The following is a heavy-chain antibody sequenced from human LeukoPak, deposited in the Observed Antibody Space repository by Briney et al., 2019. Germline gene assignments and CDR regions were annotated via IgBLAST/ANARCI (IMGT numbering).Heavy chain of an antibody. CDR3: AKGGVGSYYYYYMDV. CDR1: AFTFDDYA. D-gene: IGHD1-26*01. CDR2: ISWNSGSI. V-gene: IGHV3-9*03. Sequence: GRSLRLSCAACAFTFDDYAMHWVRQAPGKGLEWVSGISWNSGSIGYADSVKGRFTISRDNAKNSLYLLMNSLRAEDMALYYCAKGGVGSYYYYYMDVWGKGTTVTVSS. J-gene: IGHJ6*03.